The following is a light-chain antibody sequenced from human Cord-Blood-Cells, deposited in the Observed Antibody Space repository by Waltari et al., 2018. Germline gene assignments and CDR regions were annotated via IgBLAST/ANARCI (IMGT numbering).Light chain of an antibody. CDR1: QSISSY. CDR2: AAS. CDR3: QQSYSTPGFT. J-gene: IGKJ3*01. Sequence: DIQMTQSPSSLSASVGDRVTITCRASQSISSYLNWYQQKPGKAPKLLIYAASSLQSGVPSRFSGSGSGTDFTLTISSLQPEDFATYYCQQSYSTPGFTFGP. V-gene: IGKV1-39*01.